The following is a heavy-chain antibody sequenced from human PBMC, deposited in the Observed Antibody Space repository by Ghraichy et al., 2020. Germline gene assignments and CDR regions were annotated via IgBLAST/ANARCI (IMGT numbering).Heavy chain of an antibody. CDR1: GYSIRSGYY. J-gene: IGHJ3*02. V-gene: IGHV4-38-2*01. Sequence: SETLSLTCGVSGYSIRSGYYWGWIRQPPGKGLEWIGSIYHSTNTYYNPSLKSRVTISLDTSKNQFSLRLTSVTAADTAVYFCARATGDGYTNTAFDIWGQGTMVTVSS. D-gene: IGHD5-24*01. CDR3: ARATGDGYTNTAFDI. CDR2: IYHSTNT.